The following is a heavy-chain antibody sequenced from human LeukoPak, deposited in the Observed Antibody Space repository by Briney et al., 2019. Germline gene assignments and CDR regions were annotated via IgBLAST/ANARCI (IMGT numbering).Heavy chain of an antibody. D-gene: IGHD6-13*01. V-gene: IGHV4-39*07. CDR3: ARLYSSSVGGKIDY. CDR2: IYYSGST. CDR1: GGSISSSSYY. Sequence: SETLSLTCTVSGGSISSSSYYWGWIRQPPGKGLEWIGSIYYSGSTYYNPSLKSRVTISVDTSKNQFSLKLSSVTAADTAVYYCARLYSSSVGGKIDYWGQGTLVTVSS. J-gene: IGHJ4*02.